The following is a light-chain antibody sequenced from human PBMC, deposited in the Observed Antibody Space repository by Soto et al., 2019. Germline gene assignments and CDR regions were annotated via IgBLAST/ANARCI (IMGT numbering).Light chain of an antibody. CDR3: CSYAGTYTDV. Sequence: QSALTQPRSVSGSPGQSVAISCTGTNSDVGNYNYVSWYQQHPGKAPKLMIFDVSKRPSGVPDRFSGSKSGNTASLTISGLQAEDEADYYCCSYAGTYTDVFGTGTKLTVL. CDR2: DVS. CDR1: NSDVGNYNY. V-gene: IGLV2-11*01. J-gene: IGLJ1*01.